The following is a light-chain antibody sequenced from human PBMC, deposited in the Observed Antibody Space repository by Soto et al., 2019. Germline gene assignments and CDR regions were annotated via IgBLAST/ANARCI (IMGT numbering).Light chain of an antibody. CDR1: QSISSY. Sequence: DIQMTQSPSSLSASVGDRVTITCRASQSISSYLNWYQQKPGKAPKLLIYAASSLQSGVPSRFSGSGSGTDFTLTITSLEPEDFAVYYCQQRSNWRGTFGGGTKVEI. V-gene: IGKV1-39*01. CDR2: AAS. J-gene: IGKJ4*01. CDR3: QQRSNWRGT.